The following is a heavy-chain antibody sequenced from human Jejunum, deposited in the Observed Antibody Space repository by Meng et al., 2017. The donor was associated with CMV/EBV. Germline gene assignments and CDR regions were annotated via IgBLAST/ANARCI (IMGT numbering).Heavy chain of an antibody. Sequence: SGFTFTSFALAVVPQSPGKAPAFLSSISATCTTTPSSSPSLPFLFPISKDSAENTLYLQMNSLRAEDTAIYYCAKSTANTWSTFDSWGQGTLVTVSS. CDR1: GFTFTSFA. CDR3: AKSTANTWSTFDS. D-gene: IGHD2-8*02. CDR2: ISATCTTT. V-gene: IGHV3-23*01. J-gene: IGHJ4*02.